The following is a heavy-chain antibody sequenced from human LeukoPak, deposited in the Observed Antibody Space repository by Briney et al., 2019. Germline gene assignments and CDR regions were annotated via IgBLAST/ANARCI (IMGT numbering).Heavy chain of an antibody. CDR1: GYTFTSYD. Sequence: ASVKVSCKASGYTFTSYDVNWVRQTTGQGLEWMGWMNPNSGNTGLAQKFQGRVTLTRGTSLSTAYMELSNLRSDDTAVYYCARDEVVAAPNYFGMVVWGQGTTVSVSS. CDR3: ARDEVVAAPNYFGMVV. D-gene: IGHD2-15*01. CDR2: MNPNSGNT. J-gene: IGHJ6*02. V-gene: IGHV1-8*01.